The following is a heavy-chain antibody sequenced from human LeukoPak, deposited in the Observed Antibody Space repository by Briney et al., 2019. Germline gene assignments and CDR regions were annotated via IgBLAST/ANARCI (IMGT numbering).Heavy chain of an antibody. CDR1: GYTFTGYY. CDR2: INPNSGGT. V-gene: IGHV1-2*02. Sequence: GASVKVSCKASGYTFTGYYMHWVRQAPGQGLEWMGWINPNSGGTNYAQKFQGRVTMTRDTSISTAYMELSRLRSDDTAVYYCARDRSSMARGNWFDPWGQGTLVTVSS. J-gene: IGHJ5*02. CDR3: ARDRSSMARGNWFDP. D-gene: IGHD6-13*01.